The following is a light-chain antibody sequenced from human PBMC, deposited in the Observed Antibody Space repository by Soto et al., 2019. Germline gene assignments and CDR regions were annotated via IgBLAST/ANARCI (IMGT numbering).Light chain of an antibody. CDR2: GAS. CDR3: QQYGSLPLT. V-gene: IGKV3-20*01. J-gene: IGKJ4*01. CDR1: QSVTSSY. Sequence: EILFTQSPGTLSLSPGERATLSCWASQSVTSSYLAWYQQKPGQAPRPLIYGASIRDTGIPDRCSGRGSGTDFTLTISILEPEVVAVYCCQQYGSLPLTFGGGTKVDI.